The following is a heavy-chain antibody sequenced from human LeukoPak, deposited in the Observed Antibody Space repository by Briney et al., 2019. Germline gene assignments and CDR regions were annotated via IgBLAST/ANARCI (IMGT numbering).Heavy chain of an antibody. CDR2: IYWNDDK. CDR3: ALRGVTIFGVVSYYFDY. D-gene: IGHD3-3*01. CDR1: GFSLSTSGVG. J-gene: IGHJ4*02. V-gene: IGHV2-5*01. Sequence: SGPTLVNPTQTLTLTCSFSGFSLSTSGVGVAWIRQPPGKALEWLALIYWNDDKYYSPSLKSRLTITKDTSKNQVVLTMTNLDPVDTAPYYCALRGVTIFGVVSYYFDYWGQGTLVTVSS.